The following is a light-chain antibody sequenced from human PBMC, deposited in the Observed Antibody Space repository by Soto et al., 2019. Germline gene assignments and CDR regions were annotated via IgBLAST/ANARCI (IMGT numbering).Light chain of an antibody. Sequence: EIVMTQSPGTLSLSPGERATISCRASQVIGSRYLAWYHQKSGQAPRLLIYGASCRATGIPDRFSGSGSGTDFTLTISRLEPEDFGVYYCQQFGSSILHTFGQGTKLEIK. V-gene: IGKV3-20*01. CDR1: QVIGSRY. J-gene: IGKJ2*01. CDR3: QQFGSSILHT. CDR2: GAS.